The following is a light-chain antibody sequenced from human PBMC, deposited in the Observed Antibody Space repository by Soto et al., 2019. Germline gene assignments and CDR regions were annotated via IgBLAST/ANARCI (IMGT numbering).Light chain of an antibody. CDR1: QSVSSY. Sequence: EIVLTQSPATLSLSPGERATLSCRASQSVSSYLAWYQQKPGQAPRLLIYDASTRATAIPARFSGSGSGTDFTLTISSLEPEDFAVYYCQQRSNWPPWTFGQGTKVEIE. CDR3: QQRSNWPPWT. V-gene: IGKV3-11*01. CDR2: DAS. J-gene: IGKJ1*01.